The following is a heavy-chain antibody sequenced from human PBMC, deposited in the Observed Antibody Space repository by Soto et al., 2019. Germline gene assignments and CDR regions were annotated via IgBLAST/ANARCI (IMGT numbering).Heavy chain of an antibody. V-gene: IGHV3-30*18. J-gene: IGHJ3*02. CDR2: ISYDGSNK. CDR1: GFTFSSYG. Sequence: QVQLVESGGGVVQPWRSLRLSCAASGFTFSSYGMHWVRQAPGKGLEWVAVISYDGSNKYCADSVKGRFTISRDNSKNTLYLQMNSLRAEDTAVYYCAKAMVVVTAISGGGGFDKWGQGTLVTVSS. CDR3: AKAMVVVTAISGGGGFDK. D-gene: IGHD2-21*02.